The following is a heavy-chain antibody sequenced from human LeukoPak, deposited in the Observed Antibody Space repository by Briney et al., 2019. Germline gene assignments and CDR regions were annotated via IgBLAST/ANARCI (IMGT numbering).Heavy chain of an antibody. V-gene: IGHV3-23*01. CDR2: ISGGTSNI. CDR1: GFTFTNYA. CDR3: AKKEVYSSGWWPPSFGS. J-gene: IGHJ4*01. Sequence: GGSLRLSCAASGFTFTNYAMSWVRQAPGKGLEWVSTISGGTSNIYYADSVKGRFTISRDNWENTLFLQMNSLRAEDTAVYYCAKKEVYSSGWWPPSFGSWGHGTLVTVSS. D-gene: IGHD6-19*01.